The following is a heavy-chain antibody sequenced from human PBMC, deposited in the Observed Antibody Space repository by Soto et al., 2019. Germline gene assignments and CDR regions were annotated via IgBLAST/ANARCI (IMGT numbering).Heavy chain of an antibody. J-gene: IGHJ4*02. CDR2: IVSYNGDR. Sequence: ASVKVSCKASGYIFTSYGISWVRQAPVQGLEWMGWIVSYNGDRDYAQKFQGRVTMTTDTSTSTAYMELRSLRSDDTAVYYCARGSLQPFDYWGQGTLVTVSS. V-gene: IGHV1-18*01. CDR1: GYIFTSYG. D-gene: IGHD1-1*01. CDR3: ARGSLQPFDY.